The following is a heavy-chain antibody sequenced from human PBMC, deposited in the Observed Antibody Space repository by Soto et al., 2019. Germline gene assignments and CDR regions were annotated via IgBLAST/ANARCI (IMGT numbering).Heavy chain of an antibody. J-gene: IGHJ6*02. CDR1: GFTFRTYS. D-gene: IGHD1-26*01. CDR3: ARVPSSGSYRSYYYYGMDV. CDR2: ITSSSDTI. Sequence: EVQRVESGGGLVQPWGSLRLSCAASGFTFRTYSMNWVRHAPGKGLEWVSYITSSSDTIYYGDSEQGRFTISRDNARNSLDMQVNSLRDEDPAVYYCARVPSSGSYRSYYYYGMDVWGQGTTVTVSS. V-gene: IGHV3-48*02.